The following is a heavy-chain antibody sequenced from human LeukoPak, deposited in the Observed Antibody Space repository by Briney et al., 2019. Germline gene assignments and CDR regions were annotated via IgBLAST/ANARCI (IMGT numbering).Heavy chain of an antibody. V-gene: IGHV4-34*01. Sequence: SETLSLTCAVYGVSFSGYYWSWIRQPPGKGLEWIGEINHSGSTNYNPSLKSRVTISVDTSKNQFSLMLSSVTAADTAVYYCASDPYSSSWYAYYFDYWGQGTLVTVSS. CDR2: INHSGST. J-gene: IGHJ4*02. CDR1: GVSFSGYY. CDR3: ASDPYSSSWYAYYFDY. D-gene: IGHD6-13*01.